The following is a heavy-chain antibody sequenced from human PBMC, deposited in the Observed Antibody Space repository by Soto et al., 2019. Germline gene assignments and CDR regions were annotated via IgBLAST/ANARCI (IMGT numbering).Heavy chain of an antibody. V-gene: IGHV1-69*01. CDR1: GGTFSSYA. CDR3: ASRNNCSGGSCFVY. D-gene: IGHD2-15*01. CDR2: IIPIFGTA. J-gene: IGHJ4*02. Sequence: SVKVSCKASGGTFSSYAISWVRQAPGQGLEWMGGIIPIFGTANYAQKFQGRVTITADESTSTAYMELSSLRSEDTAVYYCASRNNCSGGSCFVYWGQGTLVTVSS.